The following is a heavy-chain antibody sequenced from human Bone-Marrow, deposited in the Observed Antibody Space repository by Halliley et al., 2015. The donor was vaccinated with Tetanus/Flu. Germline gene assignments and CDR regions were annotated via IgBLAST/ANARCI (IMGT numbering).Heavy chain of an antibody. J-gene: IGHJ4*02. D-gene: IGHD6-13*01. V-gene: IGHV3-7*04. CDR2: QDGSEK. CDR3: ARGRYSSSWYYFDY. Sequence: QDGSEKYYVDSVKGRFTISRDNAKNSLYLQMNSLRAEDTAVYYCARGRYSSSWYYFDYWGQGTLVTVSS.